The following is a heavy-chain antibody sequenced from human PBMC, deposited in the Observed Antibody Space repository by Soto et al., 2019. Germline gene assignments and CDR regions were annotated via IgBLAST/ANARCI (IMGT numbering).Heavy chain of an antibody. CDR1: GYTFTSYD. CDR3: ARGLFLTGYDY. D-gene: IGHD3-9*01. Sequence: GESLKISCKASGYTFTSYDINWVRQATGQGLEWMGWMNPNSGNTGYAQKFQGRVTMTRNTSISTAYMELSSLRSEDTAVYFCARGLFLTGYDYWGQGPLVPVPS. CDR2: MNPNSGNT. V-gene: IGHV1-8*01. J-gene: IGHJ4*02.